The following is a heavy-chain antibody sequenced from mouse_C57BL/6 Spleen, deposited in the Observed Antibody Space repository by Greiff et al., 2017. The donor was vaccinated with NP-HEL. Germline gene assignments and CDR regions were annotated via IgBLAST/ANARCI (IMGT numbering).Heavy chain of an antibody. D-gene: IGHD3-2*02. CDR3: VHSSGYAMDY. V-gene: IGHV1-59*01. J-gene: IGHJ4*01. CDR2: IDPSDSYT. CDR1: GYTFTSYW. Sequence: QVQLQQPGAELVRPGTSVKLSCKASGYTFTSYWMHWVKQRPGQGLEWIGVIDPSDSYTNYNQKFKGKATLTVDTSSSTAYMQLSSLTSEDSAVYYWVHSSGYAMDYWGQGTSVTVSS.